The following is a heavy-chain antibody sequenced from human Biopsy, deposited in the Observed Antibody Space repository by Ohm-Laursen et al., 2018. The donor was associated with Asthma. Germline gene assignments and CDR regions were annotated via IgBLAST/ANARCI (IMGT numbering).Heavy chain of an antibody. CDR2: IYSGGTS. V-gene: IGHV3-53*01. Sequence: SLRLSCAASGFAVSRDYMFWVRQAPGKGLEWVSVIYSGGTSHTADSVRGRFTTSRDYSKNTLYLQMHGLRAEDTAVYYCARGDSSNWSHYYFDYWGQGTLVTVSS. D-gene: IGHD3-22*01. CDR1: GFAVSRDY. CDR3: ARGDSSNWSHYYFDY. J-gene: IGHJ4*02.